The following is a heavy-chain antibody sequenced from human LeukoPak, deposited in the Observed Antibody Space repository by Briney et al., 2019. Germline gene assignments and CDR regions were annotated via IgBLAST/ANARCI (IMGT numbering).Heavy chain of an antibody. Sequence: GGSLRLSCAASGFTFSSYSMNWVRQAPGKGLEWVSSISNSGSTIYYADSVKGRFTISRDNAKNSLYLQMNSLRAEDTAVYYCARPRGPYCSSTSCYEGYNWFDPWGQGTLVTVSS. D-gene: IGHD2-2*01. J-gene: IGHJ5*02. V-gene: IGHV3-21*04. CDR2: ISNSGSTI. CDR3: ARPRGPYCSSTSCYEGYNWFDP. CDR1: GFTFSSYS.